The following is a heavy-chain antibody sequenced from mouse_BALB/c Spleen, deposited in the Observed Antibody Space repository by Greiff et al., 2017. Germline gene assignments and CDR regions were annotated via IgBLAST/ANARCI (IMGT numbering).Heavy chain of an antibody. D-gene: IGHD2-4*01. V-gene: IGHV3-8*02. CDR3: ARSYYDYEGEAWFAY. CDR1: GDSITSGY. CDR2: ISYSGST. Sequence: EVQVVESGPSLVKPSQTLSLTCSVTGDSITSGYWNWIRKFPGNKLEYMGYISYSGSTYYNPSLKSRISITRDTSKNQYYLQLNSVTTEDTATYYCARSYYDYEGEAWFAYWGQGTLVTVSA. J-gene: IGHJ3*01.